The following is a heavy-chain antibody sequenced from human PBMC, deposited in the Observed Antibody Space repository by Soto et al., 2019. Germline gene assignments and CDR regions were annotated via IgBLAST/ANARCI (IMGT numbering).Heavy chain of an antibody. V-gene: IGHV4-31*02. CDR2: IYYSGST. D-gene: IGHD6-13*01. CDR3: ARDTEYASTWYYFDY. J-gene: IGHJ4*02. Sequence: WTWIRQRPGKGLEWIGYIYYSGSTDYNPSLKSRVTISLDTSENQFSLKLSSVTAADTAVYYCARDTEYASTWYYFDYWGLGTLVTVSS.